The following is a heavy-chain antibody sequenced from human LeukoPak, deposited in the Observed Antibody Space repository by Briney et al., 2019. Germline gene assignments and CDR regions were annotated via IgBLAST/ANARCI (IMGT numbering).Heavy chain of an antibody. Sequence: TGGSLRLSCAASGFSFSSYDMHWVRQAPGKGLEWVAIIWLDGSAEYYGDSVKGRFTVSRDNFKNTLYLQMDSLRVEDTAVYYCARDLNREDFDYWGQGTLVAVSS. D-gene: IGHD1-14*01. CDR2: IWLDGSAE. J-gene: IGHJ4*02. V-gene: IGHV3-33*01. CDR3: ARDLNREDFDY. CDR1: GFSFSSYD.